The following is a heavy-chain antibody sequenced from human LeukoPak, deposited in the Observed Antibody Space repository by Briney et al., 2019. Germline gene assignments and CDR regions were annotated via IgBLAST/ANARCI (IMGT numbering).Heavy chain of an antibody. CDR2: IYPGDSDT. Sequence: GESLKISCKGSGYSFTSYWIGWVRQMPGKGLEWMGIIYPGDSDTRYSPSFQGQVTISADKSISTAYLQWSSLKASDTAMYYCARRYSPIIRQYYYDSSGYSDYFDYWGQGTLVTVSS. D-gene: IGHD3-22*01. CDR1: GYSFTSYW. CDR3: ARRYSPIIRQYYYDSSGYSDYFDY. J-gene: IGHJ4*02. V-gene: IGHV5-51*01.